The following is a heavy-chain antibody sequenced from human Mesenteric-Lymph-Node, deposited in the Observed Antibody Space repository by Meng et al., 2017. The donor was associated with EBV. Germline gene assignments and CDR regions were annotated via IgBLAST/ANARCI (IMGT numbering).Heavy chain of an antibody. CDR1: CGSFSGYY. Sequence: QVQVQQWGAGLLKPSETLSLTSAVYCGSFSGYYWSWIRQPPGKGLEWIGEINHSGSTNYNPSLTSRVTISVDTSKNHFSLKLTSVTAADTAVYYCARAFCGGDCSHFDYWGQGTLVTVSS. J-gene: IGHJ4*02. D-gene: IGHD2-21*01. CDR2: INHSGST. V-gene: IGHV4-34*01. CDR3: ARAFCGGDCSHFDY.